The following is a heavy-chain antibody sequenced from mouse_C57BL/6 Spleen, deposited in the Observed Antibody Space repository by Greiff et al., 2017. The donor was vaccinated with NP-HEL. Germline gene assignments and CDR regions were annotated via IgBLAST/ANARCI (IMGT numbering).Heavy chain of an antibody. Sequence: VQLQQPGAELVRPGSSVKLSCKASGYTFTSYWMHWVKQRPIQGLEWIGNIDPSDSETHYNQKFKDKATLTVDKSSSTAYMQLSSLTSEDSAVYYCARSGDLRYFDYWGQRTTLTVSS. CDR3: ARSGDLRYFDY. D-gene: IGHD1-1*01. CDR2: IDPSDSET. V-gene: IGHV1-52*01. J-gene: IGHJ2*01. CDR1: GYTFTSYW.